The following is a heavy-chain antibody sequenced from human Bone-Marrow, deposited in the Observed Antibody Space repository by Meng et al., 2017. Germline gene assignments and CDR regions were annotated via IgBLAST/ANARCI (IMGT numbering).Heavy chain of an antibody. Sequence: QVQRQESGPGRGKPAGTLDRTGAVSGGSISSSNWWSWVRQPPGKGLEWIGEIYHSGSTNYNPSLKSRVTISVDKSKNQFSLKLSSVTAADTAVYYCARSSEDGDYVSLFDYWGQGTLVTVSS. J-gene: IGHJ4*02. CDR2: IYHSGST. CDR1: GGSISSSNW. D-gene: IGHD4-17*01. V-gene: IGHV4-4*02. CDR3: ARSSEDGDYVSLFDY.